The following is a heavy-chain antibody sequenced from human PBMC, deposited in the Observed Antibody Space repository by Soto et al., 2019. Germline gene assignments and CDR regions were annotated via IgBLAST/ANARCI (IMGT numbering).Heavy chain of an antibody. CDR3: ARSTNDYGDRH. D-gene: IGHD4-17*01. CDR1: GYTFTSYD. CDR2: MNPNSGNT. V-gene: IGHV1-8*01. J-gene: IGHJ4*02. Sequence: QVQLVQSGAEVKKPGASVKVSCRASGYTFTSYDINWVRQATGQGLEWMGWMNPNSGNTGYAQKFQGRVTMTRNTSISTAYMELSSLTSDDTAVYYWARSTNDYGDRHWGQGPLVTVSS.